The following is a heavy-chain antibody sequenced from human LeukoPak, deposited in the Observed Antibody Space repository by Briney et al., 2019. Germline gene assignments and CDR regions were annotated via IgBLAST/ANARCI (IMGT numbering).Heavy chain of an antibody. CDR3: ARDAPRLWFNYVRVQQNNWFDP. CDR2: INPNSGGT. J-gene: IGHJ5*02. D-gene: IGHD3-10*01. CDR1: GYTFTGYY. Sequence: ASVKVSCKASGYTFTGYYMHWVRKAPEQGLEWMGRINPNSGGTNYAQKFQGRVTITRDTSISTAYMELSRQRSDDTAVYYCARDAPRLWFNYVRVQQNNWFDPWGQGTLVTVSS. V-gene: IGHV1-2*06.